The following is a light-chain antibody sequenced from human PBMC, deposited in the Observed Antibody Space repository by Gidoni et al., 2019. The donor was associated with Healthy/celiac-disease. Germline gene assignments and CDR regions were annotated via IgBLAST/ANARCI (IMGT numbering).Light chain of an antibody. J-gene: IGKJ1*01. CDR1: QSVRSSY. V-gene: IGKV3-20*01. CDR2: GAS. CDR3: QQYGSSPKT. Sequence: EIVLTQPPGTLSLSPGERATLSCRASQSVRSSYLAWYQQKPGQTPRLLIYGASSRATGIPDRFSGSGSGTDFTLTISRLEPEDFAVYYCQQYGSSPKTFGQGTKVEIK.